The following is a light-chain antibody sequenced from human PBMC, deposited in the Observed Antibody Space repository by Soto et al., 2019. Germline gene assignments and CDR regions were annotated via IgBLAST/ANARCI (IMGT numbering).Light chain of an antibody. Sequence: QSVLTQPASVSGSPGQSITISCAGTSSDVGSYNLVSWYQQHPGKAPKLMIYEGSKRPSGVSNRFSGSKSGNTASLTISGLQAEDEADYYCCSYAGNSVVVFGGGTQLTVL. J-gene: IGLJ2*01. CDR1: SSDVGSYNL. CDR2: EGS. CDR3: CSYAGNSVVV. V-gene: IGLV2-23*01.